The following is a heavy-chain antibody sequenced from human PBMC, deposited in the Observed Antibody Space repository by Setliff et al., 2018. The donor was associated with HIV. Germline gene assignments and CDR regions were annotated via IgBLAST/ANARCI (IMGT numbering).Heavy chain of an antibody. V-gene: IGHV1-46*01. CDR2: ISPSGAST. J-gene: IGHJ4*02. D-gene: IGHD6-6*01. CDR1: GGTSTSYY. Sequence: GASVKVSCKASGGTSTSYYMHWVRRAPGQGLEWMGMISPSGASTKYAQRLQGRVTLTRDTSSSTVYVELSSLRSDDTAVYYCAREAEQGERSSSWYFDYWGQGTLVTVSS. CDR3: AREAEQGERSSSWYFDY.